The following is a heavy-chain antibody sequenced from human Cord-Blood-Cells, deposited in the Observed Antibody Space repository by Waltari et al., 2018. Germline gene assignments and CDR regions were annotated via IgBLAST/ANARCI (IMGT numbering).Heavy chain of an antibody. CDR3: ARDRARGSSSWYNDAFDI. CDR2: INPNSGGT. J-gene: IGHJ3*02. CDR1: GYTFTGYY. V-gene: IGHV1-2*02. D-gene: IGHD6-13*01. Sequence: QVQLVQSGAEVKKPGASVKVSCKASGYTFTGYYMHWVRQALGQGLEWMGWINPNSGGTNYAQKFQGRVTMTRDTSISTAYMELSRLRSDDTAVYYCARDRARGSSSWYNDAFDIWGQGTMVTVSS.